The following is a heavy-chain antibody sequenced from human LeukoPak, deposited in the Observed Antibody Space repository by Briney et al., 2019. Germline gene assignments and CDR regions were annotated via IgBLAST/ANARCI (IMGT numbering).Heavy chain of an antibody. V-gene: IGHV3-7*03. Sequence: GGSLRLSCAASGFTFSDYWMSWVRQAPGQGLEWVANMKQDGSEKYYVDSVKGRFTISRDNAENSLYLQMNSPRVEDTAVYYCARKAYAMDVWGKGTTVTVSS. CDR3: ARKAYAMDV. CDR1: GFTFSDYW. CDR2: MKQDGSEK. J-gene: IGHJ6*04.